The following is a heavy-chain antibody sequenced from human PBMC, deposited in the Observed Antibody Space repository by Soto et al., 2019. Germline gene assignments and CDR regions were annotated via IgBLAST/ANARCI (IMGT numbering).Heavy chain of an antibody. CDR1: GGSISSSNW. D-gene: IGHD2-15*01. J-gene: IGHJ3*02. CDR2: IYHSGST. CDR3: ARAIWYCSGAICSSDAVDN. V-gene: IGHV4-4*02. Sequence: QVQLQESGPGLVKPSGTLSLTCAVSGGSISSSNWWSWVRQPPGKGLEWIGEIYHSGSTNYNPYLKSRGTISVDKTNNQYSLKLSSVTAADTAVYYCARAIWYCSGAICSSDAVDNWGQGTMVTVAS.